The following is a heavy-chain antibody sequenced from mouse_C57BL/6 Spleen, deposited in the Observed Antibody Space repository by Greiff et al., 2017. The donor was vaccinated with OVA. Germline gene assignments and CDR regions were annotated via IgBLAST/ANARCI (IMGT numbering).Heavy chain of an antibody. D-gene: IGHD1-1*01. CDR1: GFNIKDDY. J-gene: IGHJ1*03. CDR3: APLIATVVDFDV. CDR2: IDPENGDT. V-gene: IGHV14-4*01. Sequence: VQLQQSGAELVRPGASVKLSCTASGFNIKDDYMHWVKQRPGQGLEWIGWIDPENGDTEYDSKFKGKATITADTSSNTAYLQLSSLTSEDTAVYDCAPLIATVVDFDVWGTGTTVTVAA.